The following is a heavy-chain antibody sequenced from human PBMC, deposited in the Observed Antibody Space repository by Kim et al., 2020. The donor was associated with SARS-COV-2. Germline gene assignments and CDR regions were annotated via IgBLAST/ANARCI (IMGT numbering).Heavy chain of an antibody. J-gene: IGHJ6*02. CDR1: GFTFSSYS. D-gene: IGHD1-26*01. Sequence: GGSLRLSCAASGFTFSSYSMNWVRQAPGKGLEWVSSISSSSSYIYYADSVKGRFTISRDNAKNSLYLQMNSLRAEDTAVYYCARDNPGGSPRHYYYYGMDVWGQGTTVTVSS. CDR2: ISSSSSYI. V-gene: IGHV3-21*01. CDR3: ARDNPGGSPRHYYYYGMDV.